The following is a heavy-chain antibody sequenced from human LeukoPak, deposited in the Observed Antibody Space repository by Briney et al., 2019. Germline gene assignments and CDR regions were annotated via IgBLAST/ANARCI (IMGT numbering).Heavy chain of an antibody. D-gene: IGHD1-14*01. Sequence: ASVKVSCKTSGGTFGSFAIAWLRQAPGHGLEWMGGIIPIFATTHYAQEFQGRVSITADEFTSTVYMELTSLRSDDTGVYYCARGPPLTYDHTPEGYYHYYMDVWGKGTAVTISS. J-gene: IGHJ6*03. CDR3: ARGPPLTYDHTPEGYYHYYMDV. CDR2: IIPIFATT. CDR1: GGTFGSFA. V-gene: IGHV1-69*13.